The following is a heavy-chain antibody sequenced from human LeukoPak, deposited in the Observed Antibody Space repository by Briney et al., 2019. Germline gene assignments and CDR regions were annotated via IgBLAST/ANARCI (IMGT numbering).Heavy chain of an antibody. Sequence: PGRSRRRARAASGFTFSSDTMTWVRQAPGKGLEWVSYISSSSSTIYYADSVKGRFTISRDNAKNSLYLEMKSLRDEDTAVYYCARDSGVTGTAWFDPWGQGTLVTVSS. J-gene: IGHJ5*02. V-gene: IGHV3-48*02. CDR1: GFTFSSDT. CDR3: ARDSGVTGTAWFDP. CDR2: ISSSSSTI. D-gene: IGHD1-7*01.